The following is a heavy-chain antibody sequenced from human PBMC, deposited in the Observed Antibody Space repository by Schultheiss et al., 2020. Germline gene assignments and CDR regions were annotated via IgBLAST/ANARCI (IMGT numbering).Heavy chain of an antibody. CDR1: GFTFSSYA. CDR3: ARGVGYSSSWTLPDY. V-gene: IGHV3-23*01. D-gene: IGHD6-13*01. J-gene: IGHJ4*02. Sequence: GGSLRLSCAASGFTFSSYAMSWVRQAPGKGLEWVSSINGGGIDTYYVNSVKGRFTISRDNSKNTLYLQMNSLRAEDTAVYYCARGVGYSSSWTLPDYWGQGTLVTVSS. CDR2: INGGGIDT.